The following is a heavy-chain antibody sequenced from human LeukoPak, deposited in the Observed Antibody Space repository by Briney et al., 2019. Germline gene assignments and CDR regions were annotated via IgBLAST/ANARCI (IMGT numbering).Heavy chain of an antibody. CDR3: AKDLIRVTMVRGVLPTSYYFDY. V-gene: IGHV3-30*18. J-gene: IGHJ4*02. CDR1: GFTFSSYG. D-gene: IGHD3-10*01. Sequence: PGGSLRLSCAASGFTFSSYGMHWVCQAPGKGLEWVAVISYDGSNKYYADSVKGRFTISRDNSKNTLYLQMNSLRAEDTAVYYCAKDLIRVTMVRGVLPTSYYFDYWGQGTLVTVSS. CDR2: ISYDGSNK.